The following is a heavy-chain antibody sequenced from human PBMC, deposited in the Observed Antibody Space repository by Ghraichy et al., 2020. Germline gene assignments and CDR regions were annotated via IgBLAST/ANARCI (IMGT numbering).Heavy chain of an antibody. CDR3: ARALTGYSILYYFDY. CDR1: GGSISSSSYY. D-gene: IGHD3-9*01. CDR2: IYYSEST. Sequence: LSLTCTVSGGSISSSSYYWGWIRQPPGRGLEWIGSIYYSESTYYNPSLKSRVTISVDTSKNQFSLKLSSVTAADTAVYYCARALTGYSILYYFDYWGQGTLVTVSS. J-gene: IGHJ4*02. V-gene: IGHV4-39*07.